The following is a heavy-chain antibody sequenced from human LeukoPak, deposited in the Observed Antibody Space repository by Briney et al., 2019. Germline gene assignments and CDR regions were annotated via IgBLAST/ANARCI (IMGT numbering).Heavy chain of an antibody. J-gene: IGHJ4*02. D-gene: IGHD6-19*01. V-gene: IGHV3-9*01. Sequence: PGGSLRLSCAASGFTFDDYAMHWVRQGPGKGLEWVSGISWNSGSIDYADSVKGRFTISRDNAKNSLYLQMNSLRVEDTAFYYCAKDNRRHYTSGPNPDSLHWGQGALVTVSS. CDR3: AKDNRRHYTSGPNPDSLH. CDR2: ISWNSGSI. CDR1: GFTFDDYA.